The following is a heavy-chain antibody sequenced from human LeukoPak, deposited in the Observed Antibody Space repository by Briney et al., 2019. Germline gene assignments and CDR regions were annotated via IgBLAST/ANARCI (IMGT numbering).Heavy chain of an antibody. J-gene: IGHJ4*01. V-gene: IGHV3-23*01. D-gene: IGHD6-19*01. Sequence: GGSLRLSCAASGFTFSNSAMSWVRQAPGKGLEWVSNLSGSGITTYYADSVKGRVTISRDNSKNTLYLQMNSLRAEDTAVYYCTKGIYSSGWSYFDYWGHGTLVTVSS. CDR1: GFTFSNSA. CDR2: LSGSGITT. CDR3: TKGIYSSGWSYFDY.